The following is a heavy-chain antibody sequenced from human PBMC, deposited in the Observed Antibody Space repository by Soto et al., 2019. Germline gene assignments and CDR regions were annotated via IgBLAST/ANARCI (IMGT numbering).Heavy chain of an antibody. V-gene: IGHV3-66*01. CDR2: ISSGGSA. Sequence: GGSLRLPCVASGFTISSHDMSWVRQTQGKGLEWVSLISSGGSAYYADSVKGRFTISRDTSKNTLSLQMSSLRVEVTAVYYCARNLHYFAYWRHRTLVTVSS. CDR1: GFTISSHD. J-gene: IGHJ4*01. CDR3: ARNLHYFAY.